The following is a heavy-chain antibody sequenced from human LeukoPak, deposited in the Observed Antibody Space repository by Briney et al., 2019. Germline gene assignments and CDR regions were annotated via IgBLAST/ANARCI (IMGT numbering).Heavy chain of an antibody. D-gene: IGHD3-16*01. Sequence: GGSLRLSCSASGFIFSNYWKTWVRQAPGKGLEWVANIKQDGSEKYYVDSVKGRFTISRDNAKKSLYLQMNSLRAEDTAVYFCARYMIIRQSWGQGTLVTVSS. CDR1: GFIFSNYW. CDR3: ARYMIIRQS. CDR2: IKQDGSEK. V-gene: IGHV3-7*04. J-gene: IGHJ5*02.